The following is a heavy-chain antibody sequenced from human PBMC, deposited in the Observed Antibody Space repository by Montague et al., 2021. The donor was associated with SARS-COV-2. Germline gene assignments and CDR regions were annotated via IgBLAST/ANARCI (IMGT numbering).Heavy chain of an antibody. CDR2: INHSGST. V-gene: IGHV4-34*01. CDR1: GGSFSGYY. D-gene: IGHD3-10*01. Sequence: SETLSLTCAVYGGSFSGYYWNWIRQPPGKGLEWIGEINHSGSTNYNPSLESRVTISVDTSKNQFSLKVNSVTAADTAVYYCARVGNYLGVYWGQGTLVTVSS. CDR3: ARVGNYLGVY. J-gene: IGHJ4*02.